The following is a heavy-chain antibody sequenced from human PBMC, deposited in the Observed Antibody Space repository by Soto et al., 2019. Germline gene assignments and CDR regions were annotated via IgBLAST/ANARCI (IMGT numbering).Heavy chain of an antibody. CDR3: ARDILTGFDY. V-gene: IGHV4-30-4*01. Sequence: EMDTPSETLSLTCTVSGGSISSGDYYWSWIRQPPGKGLEWIGYIYYSGSTYYNPSLKSRVTISVDTSKNQFSLKLSSVTAADTAVYYCARDILTGFDYWGQGTLVTVSS. CDR2: IYYSGST. CDR1: GGSISSGDYY. J-gene: IGHJ4*02. D-gene: IGHD3-9*01.